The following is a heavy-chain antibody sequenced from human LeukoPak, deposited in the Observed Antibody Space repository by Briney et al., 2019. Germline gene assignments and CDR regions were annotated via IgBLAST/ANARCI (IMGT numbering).Heavy chain of an antibody. Sequence: GGLRRLSCAASGFAFSDYYMGWTRQAPGYGPEWISYISSGGNTLSYADSVKGRFTISRDNAKTSLYLQMSSLRAEATAVYYCARGSIAVSAAGRFDYWGQGTLVTVSA. J-gene: IGHJ4*02. CDR2: ISSGGNTL. CDR1: GFAFSDYY. D-gene: IGHD6-13*01. V-gene: IGHV3-11*01. CDR3: ARGSIAVSAAGRFDY.